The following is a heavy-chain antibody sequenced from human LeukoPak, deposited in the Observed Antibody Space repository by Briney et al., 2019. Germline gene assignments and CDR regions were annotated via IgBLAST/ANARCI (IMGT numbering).Heavy chain of an antibody. CDR3: ARVRSSSWTDAFDI. CDR2: TYYRSKWYN. D-gene: IGHD6-13*01. CDR1: GDSVSSNSAA. V-gene: IGHV6-1*01. Sequence: KASQTLSLTCAISGDSVSSNSAAWNWIRQSPSRGLEWLGRTYYRSKWYNDYAVSVKSRITINPDTSKNQFSLQLNSVTSEDTAVYFCARVRSSSWTDAFDIWGQGTMVTASS. J-gene: IGHJ3*02.